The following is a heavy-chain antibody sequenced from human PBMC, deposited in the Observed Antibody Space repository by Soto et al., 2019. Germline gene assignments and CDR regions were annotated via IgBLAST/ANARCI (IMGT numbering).Heavy chain of an antibody. J-gene: IGHJ5*02. V-gene: IGHV4-39*01. CDR2: IFYSGST. CDR1: GGSISTSRSY. D-gene: IGHD2-21*01. CDR3: ARQPTTGDTDLWFEP. Sequence: SETLSLTCSVSGGSISTSRSYWAWIRQPPGKGLEWLANIFYSGSTFYNPSLASRVSVSVDTSKNEFSLKLRSVTAADTAVYYCARQPTTGDTDLWFEPWGQGTRVNV.